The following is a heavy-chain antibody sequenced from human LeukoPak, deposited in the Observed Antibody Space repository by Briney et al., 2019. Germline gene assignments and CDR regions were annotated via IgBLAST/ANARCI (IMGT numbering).Heavy chain of an antibody. V-gene: IGHV3-53*01. Sequence: PGGSLRLSCAASGFTVSSSYMYWVRQAPGKGLEWVSFIHRDEKTYYGDSVKGRFTMSRDNSKNILYLQMNSLGADDTAVYYCAREVISSPSYFDYWGQGILVTVSS. D-gene: IGHD3-10*01. CDR2: IHRDEKT. CDR1: GFTVSSSY. CDR3: AREVISSPSYFDY. J-gene: IGHJ4*02.